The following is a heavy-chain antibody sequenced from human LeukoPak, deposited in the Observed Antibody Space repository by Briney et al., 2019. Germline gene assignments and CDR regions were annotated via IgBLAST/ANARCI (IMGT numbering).Heavy chain of an antibody. CDR2: TIPIFGAK. Sequence: ASVKVSCKASGGTFSSFGITWVRQAPGQGLEWMGGTIPIFGAKHYAQKFRGRVTVTADNSTTTTYMELSSLRFEDTAVYYCAFDYGDTLFDYWGQGTLVTVSS. V-gene: IGHV1-69*06. CDR1: GGTFSSFG. D-gene: IGHD4-17*01. J-gene: IGHJ4*02. CDR3: AFDYGDTLFDY.